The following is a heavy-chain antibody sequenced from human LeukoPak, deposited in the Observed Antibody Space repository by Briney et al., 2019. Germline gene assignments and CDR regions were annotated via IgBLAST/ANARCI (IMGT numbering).Heavy chain of an antibody. V-gene: IGHV4-59*12. CDR2: IYYSGST. J-gene: IGHJ4*02. CDR1: GGSISSYY. Sequence: TSETLSLTCTVSGGSISSYYWSWIRQPPGKGLEWIGYIYYSGSTNYNPSLKSRVTISLDTSKNQFSLQLNSVTPEDTAVYYCAREVGQAWTAVAAPFDYWGQGTLVTVSS. CDR3: AREVGQAWTAVAAPFDY. D-gene: IGHD6-19*01.